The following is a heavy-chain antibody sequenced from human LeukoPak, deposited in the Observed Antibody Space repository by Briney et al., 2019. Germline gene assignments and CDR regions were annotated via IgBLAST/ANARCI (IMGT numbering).Heavy chain of an antibody. CDR1: GFTFSSYG. D-gene: IGHD4-11*01. CDR3: TRVDDYSNYIGV. V-gene: IGHV3-23*01. Sequence: GGSLRLSCAASGFTFSSYGMSWVRQAPGKGLEWVSAISGSGGSTYYADSVKGRFTISRDNSKNTLYLQMNSLRAEDTAVYYCTRVDDYSNYIGVWGQGTLVTVSS. CDR2: ISGSGGST. J-gene: IGHJ4*02.